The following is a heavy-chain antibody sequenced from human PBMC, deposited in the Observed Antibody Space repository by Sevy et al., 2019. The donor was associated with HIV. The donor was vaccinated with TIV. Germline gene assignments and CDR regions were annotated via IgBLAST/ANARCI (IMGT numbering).Heavy chain of an antibody. Sequence: GGSLRLSCAASGFTFSSYGMHWVRQAPGKGLEWVAVIWVDGSNKYYSDSVKGRFTISRDNSKNTLYLQMNSLRAEDTAVYYCAREGMATMGEAFDIWGQGTMVTVSS. CDR3: AREGMATMGEAFDI. D-gene: IGHD3-16*01. J-gene: IGHJ3*02. CDR2: IWVDGSNK. V-gene: IGHV3-33*01. CDR1: GFTFSSYG.